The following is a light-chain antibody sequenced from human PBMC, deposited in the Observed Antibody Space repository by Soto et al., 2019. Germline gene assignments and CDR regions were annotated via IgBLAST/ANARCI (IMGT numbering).Light chain of an antibody. CDR3: SSYTSSSSYV. CDR2: DVS. CDR1: SSDVGGYKY. V-gene: IGLV2-14*03. Sequence: QSALTQPASVSGSPGQSITISCTGTSSDVGGYKYVSWYQQHPGKAPKLLIYDVSNRPSGVSNRFSGSKSGNTASLPISGLQSEDEADYYCSSYTSSSSYVFGSGTKLTVL. J-gene: IGLJ1*01.